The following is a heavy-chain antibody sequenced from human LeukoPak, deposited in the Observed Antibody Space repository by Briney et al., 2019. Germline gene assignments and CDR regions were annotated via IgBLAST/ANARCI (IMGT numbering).Heavy chain of an antibody. Sequence: ASVKVSCKVSGYTLTELSMHWVRQAPGKGLEWMGGFDPEDGETIYAQKFQGRVTMTEDTSTDAAYMELSSLRSGDTAVYYCATGWRVVTLLCLGYWGQGTLVTVSS. V-gene: IGHV1-24*01. D-gene: IGHD4-23*01. CDR1: GYTLTELS. J-gene: IGHJ4*02. CDR3: ATGWRVVTLLCLGY. CDR2: FDPEDGET.